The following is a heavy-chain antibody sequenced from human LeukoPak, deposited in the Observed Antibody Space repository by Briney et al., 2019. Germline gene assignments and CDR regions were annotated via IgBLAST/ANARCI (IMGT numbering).Heavy chain of an antibody. Sequence: GRSLRLSCAASGFTFSSYGMHWVRQAPGKGLEWVAVIWYDGSNKYYADSVKGRFTISRDNSKNTLYLQMNSLRAEDTAVYHCARSIVVEPAAIGLDYWGQGTLVTVSS. CDR1: GFTFSSYG. CDR3: ARSIVVEPAAIGLDY. D-gene: IGHD2-2*02. V-gene: IGHV3-33*01. J-gene: IGHJ4*02. CDR2: IWYDGSNK.